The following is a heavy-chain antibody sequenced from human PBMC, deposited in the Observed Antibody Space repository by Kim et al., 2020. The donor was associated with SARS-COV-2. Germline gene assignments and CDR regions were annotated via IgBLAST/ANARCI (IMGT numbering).Heavy chain of an antibody. Sequence: QKSPGKATMTRDTSTSTVYMELSSLRSEDTAVYYCARDKGCSGYDEGPDYWGQGTLVTVSS. CDR3: ARDKGCSGYDEGPDY. J-gene: IGHJ4*02. D-gene: IGHD5-12*01. V-gene: IGHV1-46*01.